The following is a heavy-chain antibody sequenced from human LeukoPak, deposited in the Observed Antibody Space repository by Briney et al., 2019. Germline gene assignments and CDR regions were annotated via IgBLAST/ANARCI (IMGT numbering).Heavy chain of an antibody. Sequence: QAGGSLRLSCSASGFTFSSYAMHWVRQAPGKGLEYVSAISSNGGSTYYANSVKGRFTISRDNSKNTLSLQLNSLRAEDTAVYYCAKGTSSSCYSAPNYWGQGTLVTVSS. D-gene: IGHD2-15*01. J-gene: IGHJ4*02. CDR1: GFTFSSYA. CDR2: ISSNGGST. CDR3: AKGTSSSCYSAPNY. V-gene: IGHV3-64*04.